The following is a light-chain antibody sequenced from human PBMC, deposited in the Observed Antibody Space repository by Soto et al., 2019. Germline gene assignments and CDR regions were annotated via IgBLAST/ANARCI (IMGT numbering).Light chain of an antibody. J-gene: IGLJ1*01. CDR1: SSDVGGYNY. Sequence: QSVLTQPASVSGSPGQSITISCTGTSSDVGGYNYVSWYQQHPGKAPKLMIYDVSNRPSGVSNRFSGSKSGNTASLTISGLQAEVEADYSCSSYTSSSTLFGTGTNVTVL. V-gene: IGLV2-14*01. CDR2: DVS. CDR3: SSYTSSSTL.